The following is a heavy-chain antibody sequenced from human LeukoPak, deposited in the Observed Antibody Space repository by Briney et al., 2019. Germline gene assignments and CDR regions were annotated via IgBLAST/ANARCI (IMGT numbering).Heavy chain of an antibody. CDR3: AKEGPWAAGFDY. J-gene: IGHJ4*02. CDR1: GFTFSSYG. V-gene: IGHV3-30*18. CDR2: ISYDGSNK. D-gene: IGHD6-13*01. Sequence: SGRSLRLSCAASGFTFSSYGMHWVRQAPGKGLEWVAVISYDGSNKYYADSVKGRFTISRDNSKNTLYLQMNSLRAEDTAVYYCAKEGPWAAGFDYWGQGTPVTVSS.